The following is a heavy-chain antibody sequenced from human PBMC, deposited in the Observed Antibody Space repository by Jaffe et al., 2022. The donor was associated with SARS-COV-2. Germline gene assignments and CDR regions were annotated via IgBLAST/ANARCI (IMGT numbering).Heavy chain of an antibody. Sequence: QVQLQESGPGLVKPSQTLSLTCTVSGGSISSGGYYWSWIRQHPGKGLEWIGYIYYSGSTYYNPSLKSRVTISVDTSKNQFSLKLSSVTAADTAVYYCARAPSWTWELLPYYFDYWGQGTLVTVSS. J-gene: IGHJ4*02. CDR1: GGSISSGGYY. V-gene: IGHV4-31*03. D-gene: IGHD1-26*01. CDR3: ARAPSWTWELLPYYFDY. CDR2: IYYSGST.